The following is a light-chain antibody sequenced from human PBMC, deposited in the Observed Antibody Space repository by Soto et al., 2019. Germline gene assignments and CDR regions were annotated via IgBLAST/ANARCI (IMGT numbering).Light chain of an antibody. Sequence: DIVLTQTPLSSPVTLGQPASISCRSSQSLVHSDGNTYLSWLHQRPGQSPRLLIYRISDRFSGVPERFSGSGAGTDFTLEISRVETDDVGIYYCMQSTQLPPTFGQGTRLEIK. V-gene: IGKV2-24*01. CDR1: QSLVHSDGNTY. CDR3: MQSTQLPPT. CDR2: RIS. J-gene: IGKJ5*01.